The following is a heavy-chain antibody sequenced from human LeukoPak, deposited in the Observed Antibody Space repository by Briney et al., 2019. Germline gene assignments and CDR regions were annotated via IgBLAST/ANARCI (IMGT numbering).Heavy chain of an antibody. V-gene: IGHV4-59*01. J-gene: IGHJ5*02. D-gene: IGHD1-26*01. CDR3: ARERNSGSYYGWFDP. Sequence: PSETLSLTCTVSGGSISSYYWSWIRQPPGKGLEWIGYIYYSGSTNYNPSLKSRVTISVDTSKNQFSLKLSSVTAADTAVYYCARERNSGSYYGWFDPWGQGTLVTVSS. CDR1: GGSISSYY. CDR2: IYYSGST.